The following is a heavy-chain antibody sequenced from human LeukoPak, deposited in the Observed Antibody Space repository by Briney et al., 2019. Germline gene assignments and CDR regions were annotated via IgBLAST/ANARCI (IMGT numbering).Heavy chain of an antibody. J-gene: IGHJ6*03. CDR1: GFTFSSYW. D-gene: IGHD6-13*01. V-gene: IGHV3-7*01. Sequence: GGSLRLSCAASGFTFSSYWMSWVRQAPGKGLEWVANIKQDGSEKYYVDSVKSRFTISRDNAKNSLYLQMNSLRAEDTAVYYCARSPRGQQLVRHHYYYYMDVWGKGTTVTVSS. CDR2: IKQDGSEK. CDR3: ARSPRGQQLVRHHYYYYMDV.